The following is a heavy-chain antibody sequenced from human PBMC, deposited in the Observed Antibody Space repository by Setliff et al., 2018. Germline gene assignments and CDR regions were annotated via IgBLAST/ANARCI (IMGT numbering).Heavy chain of an antibody. CDR1: GFTFSSYA. CDR2: MSGSGGST. D-gene: IGHD6-6*01. CDR3: ARAPSSSSASWFDP. V-gene: IGHV3-23*01. Sequence: PGGSLRLSCAASGFTFSSYAMSWVRQAPGKGLEWVSAMSGSGGSTYYADSVKGRFTISRDNSKTTLYLQMNSLRAEDTAVYYCARAPSSSSASWFDPWGQGTLVTVSS. J-gene: IGHJ5*02.